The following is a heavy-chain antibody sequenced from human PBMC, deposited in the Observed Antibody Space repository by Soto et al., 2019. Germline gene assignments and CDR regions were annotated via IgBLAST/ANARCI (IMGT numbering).Heavy chain of an antibody. D-gene: IGHD2-2*01. CDR2: IIPIPGTA. Sequence: QVQLVQSGAEVKKPGSSVKVSCKASGGTFSSYAISWVRQAPGQGLEWMGGIIPIPGTANYAQKFQGRVTITADDSTSTAYTELSRLRSEDTAVYYWAGSQGRSTSVEVSCYYYYGMDVCGQGTKVTVS. CDR3: AGSQGRSTSVEVSCYYYYGMDV. V-gene: IGHV1-69*01. CDR1: GGTFSSYA. J-gene: IGHJ6*01.